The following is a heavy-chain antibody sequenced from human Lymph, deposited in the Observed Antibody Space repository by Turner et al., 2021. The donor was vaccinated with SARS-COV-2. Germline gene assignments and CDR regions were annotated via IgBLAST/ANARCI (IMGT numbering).Heavy chain of an antibody. J-gene: IGHJ4*02. CDR3: ARDGGGNFNY. CDR1: GCTFSSYA. D-gene: IGHD2-15*01. CDR2: ISYDGSNK. V-gene: IGHV3-30-3*01. Sequence: QVQLVESGGGVVQPGRSLSLSCAASGCTFSSYAMHWVRQAPGKGLELVALISYDGSNKYYADSVKGRCTISRDNSKNTLYLQMNSLRAEDTAVYYCARDGGGNFNYWGQGTLVTVSS.